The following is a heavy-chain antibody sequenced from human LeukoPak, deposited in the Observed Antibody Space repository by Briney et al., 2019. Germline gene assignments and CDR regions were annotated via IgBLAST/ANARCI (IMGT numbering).Heavy chain of an antibody. V-gene: IGHV4-38-2*01. CDR1: GYSISRGYY. D-gene: IGHD4-17*01. CDR2: IYHSGST. J-gene: IGHJ4*02. CDR3: ATKYGDHGGFGY. Sequence: SETLSLTWAVPGYSISRGYYWGWMRPPPGKGLEGSGNIYHSGSTYYNPSLKRRGIISVDTSKNQFSLNLSSVTAADTAVYYCATKYGDHGGFGYWGQGTLVTVSS.